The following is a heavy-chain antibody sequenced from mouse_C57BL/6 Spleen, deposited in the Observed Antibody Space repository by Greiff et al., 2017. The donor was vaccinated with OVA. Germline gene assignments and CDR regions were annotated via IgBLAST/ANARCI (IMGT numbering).Heavy chain of an antibody. Sequence: EVNVVESGGGLVQPGGSMKLSCVASGFTFSNYWMNWVRQSPEKGLEWVAQIRLKSDNYATHYAESVKGRFTISRDDSKSSVYLQMNNLRADDTGIYYCTGGVNDYPFAYWGQGTLVTVSA. CDR1: GFTFSNYW. J-gene: IGHJ3*01. D-gene: IGHD2-4*01. V-gene: IGHV6-3*01. CDR2: IRLKSDNYAT. CDR3: TGGVNDYPFAY.